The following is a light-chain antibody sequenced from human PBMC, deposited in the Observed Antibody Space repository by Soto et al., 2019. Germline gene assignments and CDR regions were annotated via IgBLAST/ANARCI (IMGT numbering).Light chain of an antibody. J-gene: IGKJ2*01. V-gene: IGKV3-20*01. Sequence: EIVLTQSPGTPSLSPGERATLSCRASQSVSRNYLAWYQQKSGQAPRLLIYGASRRATGFPDRFRGGGSGTDFTLTISRLEPEDFAVYYCQQYGTSPYTFGQGTKLEIK. CDR2: GAS. CDR3: QQYGTSPYT. CDR1: QSVSRNY.